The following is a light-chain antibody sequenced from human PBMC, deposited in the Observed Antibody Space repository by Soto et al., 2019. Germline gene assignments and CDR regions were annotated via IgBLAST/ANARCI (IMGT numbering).Light chain of an antibody. J-gene: IGLJ6*01. CDR2: KDS. CDR1: ALPKKY. Sequence: SYELTQPPSVSVSLGQMARITCSGEALPKKYAYWYQQKPGQFPVLVIYKDSKRPSGIPERFSGSSSGTIVTLTISGVQAEDEADYYCLSADSSGTYRVFGSGTKLTVL. V-gene: IGLV3-16*01. CDR3: LSADSSGTYRV.